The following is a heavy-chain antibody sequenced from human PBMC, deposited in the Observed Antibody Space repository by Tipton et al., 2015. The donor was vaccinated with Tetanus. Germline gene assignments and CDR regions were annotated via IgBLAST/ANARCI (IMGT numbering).Heavy chain of an antibody. V-gene: IGHV3-33*08. J-gene: IGHJ5*02. Sequence: SLRLSCAASGFTFRSYWMHWVRQPPGKGLEWLAVIWYDGSDRFYADSVKGRFTISRDNSRNTLALQMTSLRVDDTGVYFCARDDFIRDSADTWGQGTLVVVSS. CDR2: IWYDGSDR. CDR1: GFTFRSYW. D-gene: IGHD2-21*01. CDR3: ARDDFIRDSADT.